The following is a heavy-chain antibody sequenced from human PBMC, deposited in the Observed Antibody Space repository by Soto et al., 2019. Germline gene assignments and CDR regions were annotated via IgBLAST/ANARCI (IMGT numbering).Heavy chain of an antibody. J-gene: IGHJ6*02. CDR3: ARGGFFEVDNTYGMDV. Sequence: SVKVSCKASGGTFSSYAISWVRQAPGQGLEWMGGIIPIFGTANYAQKFQGRVTITADESTSTAYMELSSLRSEDTAVYYCARGGFFEVDNTYGMDVWGQGTTVTVSS. CDR1: GGTFSSYA. D-gene: IGHD3-3*01. CDR2: IIPIFGTA. V-gene: IGHV1-69*13.